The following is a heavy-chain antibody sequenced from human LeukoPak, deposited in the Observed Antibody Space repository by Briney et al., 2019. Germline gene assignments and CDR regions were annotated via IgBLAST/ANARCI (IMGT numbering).Heavy chain of an antibody. V-gene: IGHV1-46*01. CDR3: ARDGVPYYDSSGYHFDY. Sequence: GASVKASCKASGYTFTSYYMHWVRQAPGQWLEWMGIINPSGVGTIYAQKFQGRVTMTRDTSTSTVYMELRSLRSEDTAVYYCARDGVPYYDSSGYHFDYWGQGTLVTVSS. CDR2: INPSGVGT. J-gene: IGHJ4*02. CDR1: GYTFTSYY. D-gene: IGHD3-22*01.